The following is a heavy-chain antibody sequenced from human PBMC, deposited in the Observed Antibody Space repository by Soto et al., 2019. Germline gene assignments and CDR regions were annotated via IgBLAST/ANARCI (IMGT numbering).Heavy chain of an antibody. CDR1: GFTLGNYA. V-gene: IGHV3-23*01. CDR2: ISDPGSST. Sequence: PGGSLRLSCAASGFTLGNYAMNWVRQAPGKGLEWVSSISDPGSSTYYANSVKGRFSMSRDNSEDTLFLQMNSLRAEDTAVYFCAKSLVTPSDAFDLWGRGTLVTVSS. CDR3: AKSLVTPSDAFDL. D-gene: IGHD2-21*02. J-gene: IGHJ3*01.